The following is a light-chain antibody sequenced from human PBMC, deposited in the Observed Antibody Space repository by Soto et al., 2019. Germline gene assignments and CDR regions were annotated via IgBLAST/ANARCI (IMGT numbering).Light chain of an antibody. CDR2: YAS. J-gene: IGKJ4*01. CDR1: QNVSKN. CDR3: QQCRTWPLT. V-gene: IGKV3-15*01. Sequence: EIVMTQSPASLSVSPGYGAPLSCKASQNVSKNLAWYRQSPRKHPRLLLYYASTRATSISARLSVSVYGTEFTLTISSLQSGDFADYVCQQCRTWPLTFRAGTKVDIK.